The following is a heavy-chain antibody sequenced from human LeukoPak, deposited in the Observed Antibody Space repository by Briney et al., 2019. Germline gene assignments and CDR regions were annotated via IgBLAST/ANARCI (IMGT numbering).Heavy chain of an antibody. Sequence: SQTPSLTCAISGDSVSSNRASWNWFRQPPSRGLEWLGRTFYTSKWNNDYAVSVKSRITINPDTSKNHFSLQLNTVTPEDTAVYYCARRRYYDYTGFFDYWGQGTLVTVSS. CDR3: ARRRYYDYTGFFDY. CDR2: TFYTSKWNN. J-gene: IGHJ4*02. D-gene: IGHD3-22*01. CDR1: GDSVSSNRAS. V-gene: IGHV6-1*01.